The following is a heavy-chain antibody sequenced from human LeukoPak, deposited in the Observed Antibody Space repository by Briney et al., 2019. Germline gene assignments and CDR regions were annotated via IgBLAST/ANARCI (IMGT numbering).Heavy chain of an antibody. Sequence: GASVKVSCKASGGTFSSYATSWVRQAPGQGLEWMGWMNPNSGNTGYAQKFQGRVTMTRNTSISTAYMELSSLRSEDTAVYYCARGDYYYGSGSYAYWGQGTLATVSS. CDR3: ARGDYYYGSGSYAY. V-gene: IGHV1-8*02. D-gene: IGHD3-10*01. CDR2: MNPNSGNT. CDR1: GGTFSSYA. J-gene: IGHJ4*02.